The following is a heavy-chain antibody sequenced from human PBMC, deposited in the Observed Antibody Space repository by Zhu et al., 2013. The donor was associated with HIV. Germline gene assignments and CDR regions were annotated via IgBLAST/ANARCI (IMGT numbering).Heavy chain of an antibody. CDR3: ARDLYYYDSSGYYSFPYYFDY. CDR2: FDPEDGET. Sequence: QVQLVQSGAEVKKPGASVKVSCKVSGYTLTELSMHWVRQAPGKGLEWMGGFDPEDGETIYAQKFQGRVTMTEDTSTDTAYMELSSLRSEDTAVYYCARDLYYYDSSGYYSFPYYFDYWGRGNPRSPSP. CDR1: GYTLTELS. J-gene: IGHJ4*02. D-gene: IGHD3-22*01. V-gene: IGHV1-24*01.